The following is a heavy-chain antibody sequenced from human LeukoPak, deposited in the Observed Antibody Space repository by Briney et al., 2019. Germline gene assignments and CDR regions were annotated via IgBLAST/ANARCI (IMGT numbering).Heavy chain of an antibody. CDR3: ARSPAVAGDEYYFDY. Sequence: PSETLSLTCTVSGYSISSGYYWSWIRQPPGKGLEWIGEINHSGSTNYNPSLKSRVTISVDTSKNQFSLKLSSVTAADTAVYYCARSPAVAGDEYYFDYWGQGTLVTVSS. D-gene: IGHD6-19*01. CDR2: INHSGST. V-gene: IGHV4-38-2*02. CDR1: GYSISSGYY. J-gene: IGHJ4*02.